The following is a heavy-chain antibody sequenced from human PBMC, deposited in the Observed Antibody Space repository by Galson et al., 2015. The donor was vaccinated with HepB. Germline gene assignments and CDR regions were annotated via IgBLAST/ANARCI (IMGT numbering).Heavy chain of an antibody. CDR3: AREGYSSYYHGMDV. CDR1: GFTFSSYG. CDR2: ISSDGSYK. J-gene: IGHJ6*02. Sequence: SLRLSCAASGFTFSSYGMHWVRQAPGKGLDWVAVISSDGSYKYYADSVKGRFTISRDSSKNTLSLQMNSLRAEDTAVYYCAREGYSSYYHGMDVWGQGPTVTVSS. D-gene: IGHD5-18*01. V-gene: IGHV3-30*03.